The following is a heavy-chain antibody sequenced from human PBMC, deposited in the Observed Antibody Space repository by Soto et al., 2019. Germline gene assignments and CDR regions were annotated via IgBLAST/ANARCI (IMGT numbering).Heavy chain of an antibody. V-gene: IGHV3-21*01. J-gene: IGHJ4*02. D-gene: IGHD3-10*01. Sequence: DVQLLESGGGLVKPRGSLRLSCETSGFNFSDYSMNWVRQAPGEGLEWVAFISSSSSFIYYADSVQGRFSVSRDNARNLMYLEMTSLRVEDTATYYCAKDCGSGDGFDYWGQGSLIAVTP. CDR3: AKDCGSGDGFDY. CDR1: GFNFSDYS. CDR2: ISSSSSFI.